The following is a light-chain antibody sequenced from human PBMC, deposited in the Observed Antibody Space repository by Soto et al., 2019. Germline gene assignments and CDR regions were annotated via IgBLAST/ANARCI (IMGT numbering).Light chain of an antibody. CDR3: QQYNNWPYT. J-gene: IGKJ2*01. CDR1: QSVSSN. CDR2: GAS. V-gene: IGKV3-15*01. Sequence: EIVMTQSPATLSVSPGERATLSCRASQSVSSNLAWYQRKPGQAPRHLIYGASTRATGIPARFSGSGSGTEFTLTISSLQSEDFAVYYCQQYNNWPYTFGQGTKLEIK.